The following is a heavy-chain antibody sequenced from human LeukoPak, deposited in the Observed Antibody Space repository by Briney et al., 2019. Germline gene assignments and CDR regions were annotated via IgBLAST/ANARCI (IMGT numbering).Heavy chain of an antibody. CDR1: GGSISSYY. D-gene: IGHD2-2*01. V-gene: IGHV4-59*01. Sequence: PSETLSPTCTVSGGSISSYYWSWIRQPPGKGPEWIGYIYYSGSTNYNPSLKSRVTISVDTSKNQFSLKLSSVTAADTAVYYCAREAPYCSSTSCPYYYYYYYMDVWGKGTTVTVSS. J-gene: IGHJ6*03. CDR2: IYYSGST. CDR3: AREAPYCSSTSCPYYYYYYYMDV.